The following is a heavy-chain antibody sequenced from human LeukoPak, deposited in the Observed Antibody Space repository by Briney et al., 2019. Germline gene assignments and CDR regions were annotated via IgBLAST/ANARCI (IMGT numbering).Heavy chain of an antibody. J-gene: IGHJ3*01. CDR2: TSGSGGST. CDR1: GFTFTNYA. D-gene: IGHD3-3*01. CDR3: AKDIGFWSGSCSDV. Sequence: GGSLRLSCAASGFTFTNYAMTWVRQAPGKGLEWVSATSGSGGSTYYADSVRGRCTISRDNSKDTLYLQLNSLRAEDTAVYYCAKDIGFWSGSCSDVWGQGPIVIV. V-gene: IGHV3-23*01.